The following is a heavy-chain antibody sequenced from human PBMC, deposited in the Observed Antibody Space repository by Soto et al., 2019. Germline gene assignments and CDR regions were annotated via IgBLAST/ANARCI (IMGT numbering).Heavy chain of an antibody. CDR1: GDSINSGGFY. CDR3: ARMIRWQGCFDY. D-gene: IGHD4-17*01. J-gene: IGHJ4*02. Sequence: QVQLQESGPGLVKPSQTLSFTCTVSGDSINSGGFYWSWIRQPPGKGLEWIGYILYSGSTYYNPSLSSRVTISVDTSKNQFSLRLSSVTAADTAIFYCARMIRWQGCFDYWGQGTLVTVSS. CDR2: ILYSGST. V-gene: IGHV4-31*03.